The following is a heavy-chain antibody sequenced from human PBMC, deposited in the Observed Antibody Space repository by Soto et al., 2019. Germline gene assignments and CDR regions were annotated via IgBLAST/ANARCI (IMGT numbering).Heavy chain of an antibody. J-gene: IGHJ4*02. CDR1: GFTFSSYG. CDR2: IWYDGSNK. D-gene: IGHD6-13*01. V-gene: IGHV3-33*01. Sequence: GGSLRLSCAASGFTFSSYGMHWVRQAPGKGLEWVAVIWYDGSNKYYADSVKGRFTISRDNSKNTLYLQMNSLRAEDTAVYYCASEAPGIAAAGTALVDYWGQGTLVTVSS. CDR3: ASEAPGIAAAGTALVDY.